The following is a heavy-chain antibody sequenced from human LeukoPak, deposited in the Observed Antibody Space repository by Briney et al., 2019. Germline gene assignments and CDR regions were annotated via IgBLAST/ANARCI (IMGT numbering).Heavy chain of an antibody. Sequence: PGGSLRLSCAASGFTFSSYAMHWVRQAPGKGLEWVAVISYDGSNKYYADSVKGRFTISRDNSKNTLYLQMNSLRAEDTAVYYCARDGRLVVPAATDYYYYGMDVWGQGTTVTVSS. CDR2: ISYDGSNK. D-gene: IGHD2-2*01. CDR1: GFTFSSYA. CDR3: ARDGRLVVPAATDYYYYGMDV. V-gene: IGHV3-30-3*01. J-gene: IGHJ6*02.